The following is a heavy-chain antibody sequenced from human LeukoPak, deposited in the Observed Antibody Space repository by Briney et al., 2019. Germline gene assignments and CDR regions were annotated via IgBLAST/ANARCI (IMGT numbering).Heavy chain of an antibody. J-gene: IGHJ3*02. Sequence: SETLSLTCTVSGGSISSYYWSWIRQPPGKGLEWIGYIYYSGSTYYNPSLKSRVTISVDTSKNQFSLKLSSVTAADTAVYYCARESGDYGDAFDIWGQGTMVTVSS. CDR1: GGSISSYY. V-gene: IGHV4-30-4*08. D-gene: IGHD4-17*01. CDR2: IYYSGST. CDR3: ARESGDYGDAFDI.